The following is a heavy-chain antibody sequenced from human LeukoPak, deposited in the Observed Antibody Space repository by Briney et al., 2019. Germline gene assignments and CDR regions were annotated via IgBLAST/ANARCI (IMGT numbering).Heavy chain of an antibody. CDR3: AKTVAEAYYYGMDV. CDR2: ISGSGGST. D-gene: IGHD6-19*01. V-gene: IGHV3-23*01. J-gene: IGHJ6*02. CDR1: AFTFSSYA. Sequence: GGSLRLSCAASAFTFSSYAMSWVRQAPGRGLEWVSGISGSGGSTYYADSVKGRFTISRNNSKNTLYLQMNSLRAEDTAIYYCAKTVAEAYYYGMDVWGQETTVTVSS.